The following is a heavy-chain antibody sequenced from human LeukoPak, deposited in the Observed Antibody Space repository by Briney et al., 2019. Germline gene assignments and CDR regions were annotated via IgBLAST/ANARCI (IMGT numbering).Heavy chain of an antibody. D-gene: IGHD3-22*01. CDR2: INPRNGDT. V-gene: IGHV1-2*02. CDR1: GYTFSGYY. J-gene: IGHJ4*02. CDR3: ARDDHSNGYAFSFDY. Sequence: ASVKVSCKASGYTFSGYYMHWGRQAPGQGLEWLGWINPRNGDTKYTQKFQGRVTMTRDTSVSSVYMELSSVRGAVSAVYYCARDDHSNGYAFSFDYWGQGTLVTVSS.